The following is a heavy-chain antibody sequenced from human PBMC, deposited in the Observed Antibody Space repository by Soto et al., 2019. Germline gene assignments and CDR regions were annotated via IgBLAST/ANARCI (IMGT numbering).Heavy chain of an antibody. CDR3: ARARGARYFDY. J-gene: IGHJ4*02. V-gene: IGHV4-30-4*01. D-gene: IGHD2-15*01. Sequence: SETLSLTCTVSGGSISSGDYYWSWIRRPPGKGLEWIGYIYYSGSTYYNPSLKSRVTISVDTSKNQFSLKLSSVTAADTAVYYCARARGARYFDYWGQGTLVTV. CDR1: GGSISSGDYY. CDR2: IYYSGST.